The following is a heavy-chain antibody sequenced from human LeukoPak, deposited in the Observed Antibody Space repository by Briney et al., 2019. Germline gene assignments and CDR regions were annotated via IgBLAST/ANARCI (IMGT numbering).Heavy chain of an antibody. CDR3: ARVLSRGMSSGYYSPFDY. CDR2: ISYDGSNK. Sequence: GRSLRLSCAASGFTFSSYAMHWVRQAPGKGLECVAVISYDGSNKYYADSVKGRFTISRDNSKNTLYLQMNSLRAEDTAVYYCARVLSRGMSSGYYSPFDYWGQGTLVTVSS. V-gene: IGHV3-30-3*01. CDR1: GFTFSSYA. D-gene: IGHD3-22*01. J-gene: IGHJ4*02.